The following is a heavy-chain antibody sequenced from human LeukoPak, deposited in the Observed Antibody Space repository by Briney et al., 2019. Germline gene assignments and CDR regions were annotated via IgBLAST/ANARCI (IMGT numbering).Heavy chain of an antibody. CDR1: GFTVSSNY. D-gene: IGHD6-19*01. CDR2: IYSGGST. J-gene: IGHJ6*02. CDR3: ARDQSSGWPHYYYYGMDV. V-gene: IGHV3-53*01. Sequence: GGSLRLSCAASGFTVSSNYMSWVRQAPGKGLEWVSVIYSGGSTYYADSVRGRFTISRDNSKNTRYLQMNSLRAEDTAVYYCARDQSSGWPHYYYYGMDVWGQGTTVTVSS.